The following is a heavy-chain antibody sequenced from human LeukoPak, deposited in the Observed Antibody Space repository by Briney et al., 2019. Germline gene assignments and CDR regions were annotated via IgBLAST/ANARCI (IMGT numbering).Heavy chain of an antibody. J-gene: IGHJ4*02. CDR3: ARDRGAVAGTLDY. V-gene: IGHV3-7*03. CDR1: GFTFSNYW. CDR2: IKQDGSEK. Sequence: GGSLRLSCAASGFTFSNYWMSWVRQAPGKGLEWVANIKQDGSEKYYVNSVKGRFTISRDNAKNSLYLQMNSLRAEDTALYHCARDRGAVAGTLDYWGQGTLVTVSS. D-gene: IGHD6-19*01.